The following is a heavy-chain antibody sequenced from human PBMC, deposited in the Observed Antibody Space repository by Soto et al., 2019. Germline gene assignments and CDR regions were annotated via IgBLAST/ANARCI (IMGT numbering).Heavy chain of an antibody. D-gene: IGHD1-7*01. CDR2: ITYDGSFQ. V-gene: IGHV3-30*18. CDR3: AKDRVGGTFYTPLGF. J-gene: IGHJ4*02. CDR1: GFNFDNYG. Sequence: VGSLRLSCQASGFNFDNYGMHWVRQAPGKGLEWVAVITYDGSFQYYADSVKGRFTISRDNSKNTLFLHLNTLKPVDTAVYHCAKDRVGGTFYTPLGFWGQGTLVTVSS.